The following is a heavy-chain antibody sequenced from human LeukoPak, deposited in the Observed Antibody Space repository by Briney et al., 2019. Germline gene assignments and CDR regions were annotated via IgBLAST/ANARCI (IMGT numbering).Heavy chain of an antibody. CDR3: TSLTVLTGFDYCDY. J-gene: IGHJ4*02. Sequence: GGSLRLSCAASGFTVSTNYMTWIRQAPGKGLKWISVIYSDGSTYYAASVKGRFTISRDNSKNTLYLQMNSLRADDTAVYYCTSLTVLTGFDYCDYWGQGTLVTVSS. V-gene: IGHV3-53*01. CDR1: GFTVSTNY. D-gene: IGHD3-10*01. CDR2: IYSDGST.